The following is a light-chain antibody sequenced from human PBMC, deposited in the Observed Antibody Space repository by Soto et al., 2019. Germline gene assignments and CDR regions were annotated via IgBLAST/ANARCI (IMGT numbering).Light chain of an antibody. Sequence: QSVLTQPPSVCGALGQKVTISCTGSRSNIGAGYDVNWYHQLPGTAPKRLIHGNSNRPSGVPDRFSGSKSGTSASLAITGLQAEDEADDFCQSYDSSLSGYVFGTGTKVTVL. J-gene: IGLJ1*01. CDR3: QSYDSSLSGYV. CDR1: RSNIGAGYD. V-gene: IGLV1-40*01. CDR2: GNS.